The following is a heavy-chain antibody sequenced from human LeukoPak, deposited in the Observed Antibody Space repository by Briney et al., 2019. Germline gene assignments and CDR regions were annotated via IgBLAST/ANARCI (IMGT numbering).Heavy chain of an antibody. D-gene: IGHD2-2*01. V-gene: IGHV3-23*01. J-gene: IGHJ4*02. CDR3: AREPPVTSCYDY. CDR1: GFTFPNYV. CDR2: ISGSGSNT. Sequence: PGGSLRLSCAASGFTFPNYVMSWVRQAPGKGLEWVSGISGSGSNTYYADSVKGRFTISRDNSKNTLYLQMNSLRAEDAAVYYCAREPPVTSCYDYWGQGTLVTVSS.